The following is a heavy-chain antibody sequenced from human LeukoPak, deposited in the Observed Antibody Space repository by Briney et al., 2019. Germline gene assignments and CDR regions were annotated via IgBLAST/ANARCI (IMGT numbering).Heavy chain of an antibody. V-gene: IGHV3-23*01. CDR3: AKEVEMATILYPFDY. Sequence: GGSLRLSCAASGFTFSCYAMSWVRQAPGKGLEWVSAISGSGGSTYYADSVEGRFTISRDNSKNTLYLQMNSLRAEDTAVYYCAKEVEMATILYPFDYWGQGTLVTVSS. CDR1: GFTFSCYA. D-gene: IGHD5-24*01. CDR2: ISGSGGST. J-gene: IGHJ4*02.